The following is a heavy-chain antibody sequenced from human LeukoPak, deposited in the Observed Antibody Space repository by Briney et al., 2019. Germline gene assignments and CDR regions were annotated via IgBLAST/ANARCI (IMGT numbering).Heavy chain of an antibody. CDR2: ISSSSSYI. V-gene: IGHV3-21*04. J-gene: IGHJ3*02. CDR1: GFTFSIYS. CDR3: ARDNLAAAGDDNFDI. Sequence: GGSLRLSCAASGFTFSIYSMNWVRQAPGKGLEWVSSISSSSSYISYADLVKGRFTISRDNAKNSLYLQMNSLRAEDTAIYYCARDNLAAAGDDNFDIWGQGTMVTVSS. D-gene: IGHD6-13*01.